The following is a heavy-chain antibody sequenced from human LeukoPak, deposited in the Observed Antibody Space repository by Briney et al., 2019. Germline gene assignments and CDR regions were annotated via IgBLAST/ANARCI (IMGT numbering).Heavy chain of an antibody. J-gene: IGHJ4*02. CDR1: GGSFSGYY. CDR3: ARGSSAQRY. D-gene: IGHD3-22*01. V-gene: IGHV4-34*01. CDR2: INHSGST. Sequence: ASETLSLTCAVYGGSFSGYYWSWLRQPPGKGLEWIGEINHSGSTNYNPSLKSRVTISVDTSKKQSSLKLSSVTAADTAVYYCARGSSAQRYWGQGTLVTVSS.